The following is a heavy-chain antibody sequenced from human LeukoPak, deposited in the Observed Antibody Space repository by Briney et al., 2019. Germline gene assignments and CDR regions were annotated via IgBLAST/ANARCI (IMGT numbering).Heavy chain of an antibody. CDR1: GGSISSYY. D-gene: IGHD3-22*01. J-gene: IGHJ4*02. Sequence: PSETLSLTCTVSGGSISSYYWSWIRQPPGKGLEWIGYIYYSGSTNYNPSLKSRVTISVDTSKNQFSLKLSSVTAADTAVYYCARRKGTGYYYDSSGYWDYWGQGTLVTVSS. V-gene: IGHV4-59*08. CDR2: IYYSGST. CDR3: ARRKGTGYYYDSSGYWDY.